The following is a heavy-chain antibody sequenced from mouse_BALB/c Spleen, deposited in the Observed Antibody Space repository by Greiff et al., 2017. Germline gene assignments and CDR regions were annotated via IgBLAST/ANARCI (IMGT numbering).Heavy chain of an antibody. J-gene: IGHJ3*01. V-gene: IGHV1S81*02. D-gene: IGHD1-1*01. CDR1: GYTFTSYW. CDR2: INPSNGRT. Sequence: VQLQQPGAELVKPGASVKLSCKASGYTFTSYWMHWVKQRPGQGLEWIGEINPSNGRTNYNEKFKSKATLTVDKSSSTAYMQLSSLTSEDSAVYYCARDGSSPWFAYWGQGTLVTVSA. CDR3: ARDGSSPWFAY.